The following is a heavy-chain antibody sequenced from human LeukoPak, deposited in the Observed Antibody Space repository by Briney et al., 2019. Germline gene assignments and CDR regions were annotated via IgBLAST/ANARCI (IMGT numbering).Heavy chain of an antibody. CDR3: ARDPQYGDLYYFDY. CDR1: GFTLSSYW. Sequence: GGSLRLSCAASGFTLSSYWMSWVRQAPGKGLEWVAVIKQDGSEEYYVDPVKGRFTISRDNAENSLYLQMNSLIDVDTAVYYCARDPQYGDLYYFDYWGQGTLVTVSS. D-gene: IGHD4-17*01. CDR2: IKQDGSEE. J-gene: IGHJ4*02. V-gene: IGHV3-7*01.